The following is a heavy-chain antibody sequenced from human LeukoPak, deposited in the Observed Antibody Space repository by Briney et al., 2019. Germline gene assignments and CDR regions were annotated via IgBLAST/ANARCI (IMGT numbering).Heavy chain of an antibody. D-gene: IGHD2-2*02. J-gene: IGHJ6*02. CDR3: AKVSGYCSSTSCYRGGYYYYYGMDV. Sequence: SETLSLTCAVYGGSFSGYYWSWIRQPPGKGLEWIGEINHSGSTNYNPSLKSRVTMSVDTSKNQFSLKLSSVTAADTAVYYCAKVSGYCSSTSCYRGGYYYYYGMDVWGQGTTVTVSS. CDR2: INHSGST. V-gene: IGHV4-34*01. CDR1: GGSFSGYY.